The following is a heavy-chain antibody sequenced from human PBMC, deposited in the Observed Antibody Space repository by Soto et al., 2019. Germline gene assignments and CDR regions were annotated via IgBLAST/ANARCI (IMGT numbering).Heavy chain of an antibody. Sequence: GGSLRLSCAASGFTFSSYAMHWVRQAPGKGQEYVSAISSNGGSTYYANSVKGRFTISRDNSKNTLYLQMGSLRAEDMAVYYCARVGAPIANDAFDIWGQGTMVTVSS. J-gene: IGHJ3*02. D-gene: IGHD2-2*02. CDR2: ISSNGGST. V-gene: IGHV3-64*01. CDR3: ARVGAPIANDAFDI. CDR1: GFTFSSYA.